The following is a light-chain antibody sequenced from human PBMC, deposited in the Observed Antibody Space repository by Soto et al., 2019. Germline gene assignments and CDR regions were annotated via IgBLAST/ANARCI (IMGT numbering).Light chain of an antibody. CDR1: SSNIENYY. CDR3: GTWDSSLSAGV. V-gene: IGLV1-51*02. J-gene: IGLJ1*01. CDR2: ENN. Sequence: QSVLTQPPSVSAAPGQKVTISCSGSSSNIENYYVSWYQQFPGTAPKLLIYENNKRPSGIPDRISGSKSGTSATLGITGLQTGDEADYYCGTWDSSLSAGVFGTGTKVTV.